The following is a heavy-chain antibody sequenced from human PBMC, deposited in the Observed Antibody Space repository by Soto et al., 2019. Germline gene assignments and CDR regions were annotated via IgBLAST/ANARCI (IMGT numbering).Heavy chain of an antibody. CDR1: GGTFSSYT. V-gene: IGHV1-69*04. Sequence: ASVKVSCKASGGTFSSYTISWVRQAPGQGLEWMGRIIPILGIANYAQKFQGRVTITADKSTSTAYMELSSLRSEDTAVYYCARESYYGSGSYPLDYYYYMDVWGKGTTVTVSS. CDR3: ARESYYGSGSYPLDYYYYMDV. J-gene: IGHJ6*03. D-gene: IGHD3-10*01. CDR2: IIPILGIA.